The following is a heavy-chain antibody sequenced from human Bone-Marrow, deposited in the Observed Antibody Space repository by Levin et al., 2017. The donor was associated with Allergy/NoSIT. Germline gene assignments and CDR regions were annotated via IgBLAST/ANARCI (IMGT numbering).Heavy chain of an antibody. D-gene: IGHD1-7*01. V-gene: IGHV3-7*01. CDR3: AGVPITGTIRGNNWFDP. Sequence: GESLKISCAASGFTFSSYWMSWVRQAPGKGLEWVANIKQDGSEKYYVDSVKGRFTISRDNAKNSLYLQMNSLRAEDTAVYYCAGVPITGTIRGNNWFDPWGQGTLVTVSS. CDR2: IKQDGSEK. J-gene: IGHJ5*02. CDR1: GFTFSSYW.